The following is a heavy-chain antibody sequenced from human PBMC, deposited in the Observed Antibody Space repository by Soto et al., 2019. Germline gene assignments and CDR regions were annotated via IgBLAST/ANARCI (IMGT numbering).Heavy chain of an antibody. Sequence: EVQLLESGGGLVQPGGSLRLSCAASGFTFSSYAMTWVRQAPGKGLEWVSTISRSGDSTYYRDSVKGRFTISRDNSKNTVYLQMNSLRAEDTAGYYWAKTDKFTPKSSGWADRFDYWGQGPLVTVSS. J-gene: IGHJ4*02. CDR3: AKTDKFTPKSSGWADRFDY. V-gene: IGHV3-23*01. CDR1: GFTFSSYA. D-gene: IGHD6-19*01. CDR2: ISRSGDST.